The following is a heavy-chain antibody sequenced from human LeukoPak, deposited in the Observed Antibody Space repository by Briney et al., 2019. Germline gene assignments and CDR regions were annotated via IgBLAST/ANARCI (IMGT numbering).Heavy chain of an antibody. J-gene: IGHJ4*02. CDR2: ITYDGSNQ. D-gene: IGHD2-15*01. V-gene: IGHV3-30-3*01. CDR3: ARDVLVVVAATPGDY. Sequence: GGSLRLSCAASGFTFSSYAMHWVRQAPGKGLEWVAVITYDGSNQYYADSVKGRFTISRDNSKSTLFLQMNSLRAEDTAVYYCARDVLVVVAATPGDYWGQGTLVTVSS. CDR1: GFTFSSYA.